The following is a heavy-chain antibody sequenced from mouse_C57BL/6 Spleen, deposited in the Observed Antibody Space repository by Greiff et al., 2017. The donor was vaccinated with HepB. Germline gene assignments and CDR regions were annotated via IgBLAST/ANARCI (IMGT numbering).Heavy chain of an antibody. Sequence: VQLQQPGAELVMPGASVKLSCKASGYTFTSYWMHWVKQRPGQGLEWIGEIDPSDSYTNYNQKFKGKSTLTVDKSSSTAYMQLSSLTSEDSAVYYCARNGLYYGSSYKYFDVWGTGTTVTVSS. J-gene: IGHJ1*03. V-gene: IGHV1-69*01. CDR3: ARNGLYYGSSYKYFDV. CDR2: IDPSDSYT. CDR1: GYTFTSYW. D-gene: IGHD1-1*01.